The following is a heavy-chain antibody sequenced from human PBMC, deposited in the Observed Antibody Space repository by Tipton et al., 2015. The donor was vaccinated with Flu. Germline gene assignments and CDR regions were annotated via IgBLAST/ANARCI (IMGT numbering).Heavy chain of an antibody. CDR2: IYYSGST. V-gene: IGHV4-59*01. CDR3: ARGGDWFREIDY. D-gene: IGHD3-10*01. J-gene: IGHJ4*02. CDR1: GGSISSYY. Sequence: TLSLTCTVSGGSISSYYWSWIRQPPGKGLEWIGYIYYSGSTNYSPSLKSRVTISVDTSKNRFSLKLSSVTAADTAVYYCARGGDWFREIDYWGQGTLVTVSS.